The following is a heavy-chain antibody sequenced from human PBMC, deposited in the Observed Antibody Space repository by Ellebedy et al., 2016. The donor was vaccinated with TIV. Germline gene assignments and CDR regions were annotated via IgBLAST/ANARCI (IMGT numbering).Heavy chain of an antibody. CDR3: AKTPAENTLFYHFDY. J-gene: IGHJ4*02. D-gene: IGHD2/OR15-2a*01. CDR2: ISNDGNNK. Sequence: PGGSLRLSCAASGFTFSSYPMDWVRQAPGKGLEWVAVISNDGNNKYYADSAKGRFIISRDNSKNTLYLQMNSLRPEDTAVYYCAKTPAENTLFYHFDYWGQGALVTVSS. CDR1: GFTFSSYP. V-gene: IGHV3-30-3*01.